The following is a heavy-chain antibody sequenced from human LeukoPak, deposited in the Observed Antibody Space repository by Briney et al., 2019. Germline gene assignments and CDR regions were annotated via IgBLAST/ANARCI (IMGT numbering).Heavy chain of an antibody. D-gene: IGHD6-13*01. J-gene: IGHJ5*02. CDR3: ARASSSWSYNWFDP. V-gene: IGHV4-39*01. CDR1: GGSISSSSHY. CDR2: IYYSGST. Sequence: PSETLSLTCTVSGGSISSSSHYWGWIRQPPGKGLEWIGSIYYSGSTYYNPSLKSRVTISVDTSKNQFSLKLSSVTAADTAVYYCARASSSWSYNWFDPWGQGTLVTVSS.